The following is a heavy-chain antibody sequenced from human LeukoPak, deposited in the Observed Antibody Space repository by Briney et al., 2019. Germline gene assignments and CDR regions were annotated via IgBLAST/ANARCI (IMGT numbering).Heavy chain of an antibody. V-gene: IGHV3-21*04. D-gene: IGHD6-13*01. CDR1: GFTFSSYS. J-gene: IGHJ4*02. Sequence: GGSLRLSCAASGFTFSSYSMNWVRQAPGKGLEWVSSISSSSSYIYYADSVKGRFTISSENAKNSLYLQMNSLRAEDTAVYYCARPGIAAAGTWDGFDYWGQGTLVTVSS. CDR2: ISSSSSYI. CDR3: ARPGIAAAGTWDGFDY.